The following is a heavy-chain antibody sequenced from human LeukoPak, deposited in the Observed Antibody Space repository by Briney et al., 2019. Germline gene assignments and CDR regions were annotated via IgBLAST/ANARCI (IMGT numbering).Heavy chain of an antibody. Sequence: GGSLRLSCAASGFTFSSYAMHWVRQVPGKGLEYVSAISSNGGSTYYANSVEGRFTISRDNSKNTLYLQMGSLRAEDMAVYYCAVGTVPYYYYMDVWGKGTTVTVSS. D-gene: IGHD1-1*01. CDR2: ISSNGGST. V-gene: IGHV3-64*01. J-gene: IGHJ6*03. CDR3: AVGTVPYYYYMDV. CDR1: GFTFSSYA.